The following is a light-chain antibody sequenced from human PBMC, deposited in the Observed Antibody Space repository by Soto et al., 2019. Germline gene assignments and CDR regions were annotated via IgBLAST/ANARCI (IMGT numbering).Light chain of an antibody. CDR2: DAS. CDR3: RQQNSFPIT. Sequence: KMSQSPSTLSAPEGDRVTITCRASQSISSWVAWYQEEPGKAPKLLIYDASSLESGVPSRFSGRRSGTEFTLTISSLQPEDSATYYCRQQNSFPITFCQGTRLE. CDR1: QSISSW. V-gene: IGKV1-5*01. J-gene: IGKJ5*01.